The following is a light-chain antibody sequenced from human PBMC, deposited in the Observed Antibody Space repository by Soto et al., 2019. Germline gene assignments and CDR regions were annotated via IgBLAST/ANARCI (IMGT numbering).Light chain of an antibody. Sequence: QSVLTQPASVSGSPGQSITISCTGTSSDVGSSNLVSWYQQHPGKAPKLMIYEGSKRPSGFYNRVSGSKSGNKAALTISGLQAEDEDDYYCCSYAGSSTVVFGGVTKHTVL. J-gene: IGLJ2*01. CDR2: EGS. CDR3: CSYAGSSTVV. CDR1: SSDVGSSNL. V-gene: IGLV2-23*03.